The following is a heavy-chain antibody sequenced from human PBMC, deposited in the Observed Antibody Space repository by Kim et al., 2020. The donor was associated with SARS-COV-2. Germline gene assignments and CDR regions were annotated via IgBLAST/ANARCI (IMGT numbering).Heavy chain of an antibody. D-gene: IGHD3-3*01. V-gene: IGHV3-23*01. CDR2: ISGSGGST. J-gene: IGHJ6*02. Sequence: GGSLRLSCAASGFTFSSYAMSWVRQAPGKGLEWVSAISGSGGSTYYADSVKGRFTISRDNSKNTLYLQMNSLRAEDTAVYYCAKSVRTVDLWSGFLSGKNYYYYGMDVWGQRTTVTVSS. CDR1: GFTFSSYA. CDR3: AKSVRTVDLWSGFLSGKNYYYYGMDV.